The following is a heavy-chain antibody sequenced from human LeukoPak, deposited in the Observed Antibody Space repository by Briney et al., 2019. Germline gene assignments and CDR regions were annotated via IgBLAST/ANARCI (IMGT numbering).Heavy chain of an antibody. V-gene: IGHV4-61*02. CDR2: IYTSGST. J-gene: IGHJ6*03. CDR1: GGSISSGSYY. CDR3: ARGVYYYFSYMDV. D-gene: IGHD3-16*01. Sequence: SETLSLTCTVSGGSISSGSYYWSWIRQPAGKGLEWIGRIYTSGSTNYNPSLKRRVTISVDTSQNQFSLKPSPVTAPATAVSSWARGVYYYFSYMDVGGKGPTAPVSS.